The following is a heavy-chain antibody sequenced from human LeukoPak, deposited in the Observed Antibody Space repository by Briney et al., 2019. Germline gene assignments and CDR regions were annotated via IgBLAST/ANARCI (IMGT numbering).Heavy chain of an antibody. CDR1: GGSISSYY. J-gene: IGHJ4*02. D-gene: IGHD1-26*01. V-gene: IGHV4-59*01. Sequence: SETLSLTCTVSGGSISSYYWSWIRQPPGKGLEWIGYIYYSGSTNYNPSLKSRVTISVDTSENQFSLKLSSVTAADTAVYYCAREGGSYYQTFDYWGQGTLVTVSS. CDR3: AREGGSYYQTFDY. CDR2: IYYSGST.